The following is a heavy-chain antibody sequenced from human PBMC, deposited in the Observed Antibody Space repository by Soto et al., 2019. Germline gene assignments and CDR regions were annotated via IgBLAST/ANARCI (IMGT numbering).Heavy chain of an antibody. J-gene: IGHJ4*02. V-gene: IGHV4-4*07. CDR2: IYTSGTT. D-gene: IGHD1-1*01. Sequence: PSETLSLTCSVSGGSISSYYWTWIRQPAGKGLEWIGRIYTSGTTNYNPSLESRVTMSVDTSKNQFSLRLSSVTAADTAVYYCARSRGSTGTTYYFDYWGQGTLVTVSS. CDR3: ARSRGSTGTTYYFDY. CDR1: GGSISSYY.